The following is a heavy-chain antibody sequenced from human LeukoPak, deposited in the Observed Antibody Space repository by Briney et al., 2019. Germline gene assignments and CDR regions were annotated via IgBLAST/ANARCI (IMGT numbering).Heavy chain of an antibody. CDR3: ARDNGYSYGTDAFDI. CDR2: ISSSSSYI. J-gene: IGHJ3*02. CDR1: GFTFSSYS. Sequence: GGSLRLSCAASGFTFSSYSMNWVRQAPGKGLEWVSSISSSSSYIYYADSVKGRFTISRDNAKNSLYLQMNSLRAEDTAVYYCARDNGYSYGTDAFDIWGQGTMVTVSS. V-gene: IGHV3-21*01. D-gene: IGHD5-18*01.